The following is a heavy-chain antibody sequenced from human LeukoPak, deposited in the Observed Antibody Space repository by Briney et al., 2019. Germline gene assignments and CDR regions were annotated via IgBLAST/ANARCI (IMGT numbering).Heavy chain of an antibody. CDR3: AKDSHPHYYDSSGPFDH. CDR2: ISDSVAST. V-gene: IGHV3-23*01. Sequence: GGSLRLSCAASGFTFRNYAMSWVRQAPGKGLEWVSVISDSVASTYYADSVKGRFTISRDNSKSTLFLQMNSLRAEDTAIYYCAKDSHPHYYDSSGPFDHWGQGTLVTVSS. CDR1: GFTFRNYA. D-gene: IGHD3-22*01. J-gene: IGHJ4*02.